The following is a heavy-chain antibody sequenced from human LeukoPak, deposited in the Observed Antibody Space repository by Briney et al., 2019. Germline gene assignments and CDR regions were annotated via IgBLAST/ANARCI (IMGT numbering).Heavy chain of an antibody. Sequence: GGSLRLSCAASGFTFSSYAMSWVRQAPGKGLEWVSAISGSGGSTYYADSVKGRFTISRDNSKNTLYLQMNSLRAEDTAVYYCARYTYYYDSSGYAFDYWGQGTLVTVSS. J-gene: IGHJ4*02. CDR2: ISGSGGST. CDR3: ARYTYYYDSSGYAFDY. CDR1: GFTFSSYA. V-gene: IGHV3-23*01. D-gene: IGHD3-22*01.